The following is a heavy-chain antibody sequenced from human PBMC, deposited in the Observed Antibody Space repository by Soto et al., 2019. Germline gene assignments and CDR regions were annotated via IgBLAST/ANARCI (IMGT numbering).Heavy chain of an antibody. CDR1: GGSISTYY. D-gene: IGHD5-12*01. CDR2: IYYSGTT. CDR3: ARARDGYKFAFDY. Sequence: QVQLQESGPGLVKPSETLSLTCSVSGGSISTYYWSWIRQPPGKELEWIGYIYYSGTTNYNPSLKSRVTISIDTSKNQCSLNLGSVTAADTAVYYCARARDGYKFAFDYWGQGTLVTVSS. V-gene: IGHV4-59*01. J-gene: IGHJ4*02.